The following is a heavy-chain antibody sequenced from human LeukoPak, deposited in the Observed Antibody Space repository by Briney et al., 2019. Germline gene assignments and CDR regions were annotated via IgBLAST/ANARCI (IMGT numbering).Heavy chain of an antibody. CDR2: IDWDDDK. D-gene: IGHD3-10*01. Sequence: SGLTLVNPTQTLTLTCTFSGFSLSTSGMCVSWIRERPGKALEWLARIDWDDDKYYSTPLKTRLTISKDTSKNQVVLTMTNMDPVDTATYYCARESGYYGLGSYSPFDYWGQGTLVTVSS. J-gene: IGHJ4*02. V-gene: IGHV2-70*11. CDR1: GFSLSTSGMC. CDR3: ARESGYYGLGSYSPFDY.